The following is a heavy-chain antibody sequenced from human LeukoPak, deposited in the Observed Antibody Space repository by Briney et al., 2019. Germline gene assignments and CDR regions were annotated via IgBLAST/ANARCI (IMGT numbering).Heavy chain of an antibody. CDR1: GFTFSSYS. D-gene: IGHD3-16*01. J-gene: IGHJ4*02. CDR2: ISSSSSYI. Sequence: GGFLRLSCAASGFTFSSYSMNWVRQAPGKGLEWVSSISSSSSYIYYADSVKGRFTISRDNAKNSLYLQMNSLRAEDTAVYYCARSYDYVWGPQYYFDYWGQGTLVTVSS. V-gene: IGHV3-21*01. CDR3: ARSYDYVWGPQYYFDY.